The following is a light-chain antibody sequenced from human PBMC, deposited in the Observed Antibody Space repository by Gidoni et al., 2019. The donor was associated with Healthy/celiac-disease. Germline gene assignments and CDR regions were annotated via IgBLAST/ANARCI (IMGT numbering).Light chain of an antibody. V-gene: IGLV2-14*03. CDR3: SSYTSSSPVV. CDR1: SSAVGGYNY. J-gene: IGLJ2*01. CDR2: DVS. Sequence: QSALTPPASVSGSPGQSITISCTGTSSAVGGYNYVSWYQQHPGKAPKLMIYDVSNRPSGVSNRFSGSKSGNTASLTISGLQAEDEADYYCSSYTSSSPVVFGGGTKLTVL.